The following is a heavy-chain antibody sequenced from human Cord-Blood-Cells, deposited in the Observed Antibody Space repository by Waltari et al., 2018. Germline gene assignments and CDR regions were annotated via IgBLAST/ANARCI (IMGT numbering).Heavy chain of an antibody. J-gene: IGHJ4*02. CDR3: ARGPLWGRWYFDY. D-gene: IGHD7-27*01. V-gene: IGHV4-34*01. CDR2: INHSGST. CDR1: GGSFSGYY. Sequence: QVQLQQWGAGLLKPSETLSLTCAVYGGSFSGYYWSWIRQPPGKGLEWIGEINHSGSTNYNPYRKSRVTISVDTSKNQVSLKLSSVTAADTAVYYCARGPLWGRWYFDYWGQGTLVTVSS.